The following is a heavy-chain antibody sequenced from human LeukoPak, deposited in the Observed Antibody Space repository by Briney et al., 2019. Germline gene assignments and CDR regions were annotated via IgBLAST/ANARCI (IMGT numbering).Heavy chain of an antibody. D-gene: IGHD2-21*02. Sequence: PGGSLRLSCAASGFTLSSYNMNWVRQAPGKGLEWVSYISGSGTTMYYADSVKGRFTISRDNAKNSLYLQMNSLRADDTAVYYCARISTVTEGYWGQGTLVTVSS. CDR3: ARISTVTEGY. V-gene: IGHV3-48*03. CDR2: ISGSGTTM. CDR1: GFTLSSYN. J-gene: IGHJ4*02.